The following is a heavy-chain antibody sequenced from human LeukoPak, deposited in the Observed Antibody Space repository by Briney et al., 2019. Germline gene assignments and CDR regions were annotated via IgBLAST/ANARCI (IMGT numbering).Heavy chain of an antibody. Sequence: PGGSLRLSCAASGFTFSRYWMHWVRQAPGKGLVSVSRIDSDGTNRDYADSVKGRFTISRDNAKNSVSLQMNSLRAEDTAVYYCARGGSRRLQPVDYWGQGTLVTVSS. CDR3: ARGGSRRLQPVDY. J-gene: IGHJ4*02. D-gene: IGHD2-15*01. V-gene: IGHV3-74*01. CDR2: IDSDGTNR. CDR1: GFTFSRYW.